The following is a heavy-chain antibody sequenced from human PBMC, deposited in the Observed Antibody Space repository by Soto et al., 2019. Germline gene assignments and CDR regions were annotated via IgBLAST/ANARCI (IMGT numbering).Heavy chain of an antibody. CDR3: FLSPQDRITIFGVVHYGMDV. D-gene: IGHD3-3*01. V-gene: IGHV3-30-3*01. CDR2: ISYDGSNK. Sequence: PGGSLRLSCAASGFTFSSYAMHWVRQAPGKGLEWVAVISYDGSNKYYADSVKGRFTISRDNSKNTLYLQMNSLRAEDTAVYYCFLSPQDRITIFGVVHYGMDVWGQGTTVTVSS. CDR1: GFTFSSYA. J-gene: IGHJ6*02.